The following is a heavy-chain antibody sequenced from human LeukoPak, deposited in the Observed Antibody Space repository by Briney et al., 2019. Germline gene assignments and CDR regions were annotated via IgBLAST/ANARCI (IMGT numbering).Heavy chain of an antibody. CDR3: ARTLIYFWSGYPYDY. D-gene: IGHD3-3*01. Sequence: SETLSLTCTVSGGSISSYYWSWIRQPPGKGLEWIGYIYYSGSTNYNPSLKSRVTISVDTSKNQFSLKLSSVTAADTAVYYCARTLIYFWSGYPYDYWGQGTLVTVSS. CDR2: IYYSGST. J-gene: IGHJ4*02. CDR1: GGSISSYY. V-gene: IGHV4-59*12.